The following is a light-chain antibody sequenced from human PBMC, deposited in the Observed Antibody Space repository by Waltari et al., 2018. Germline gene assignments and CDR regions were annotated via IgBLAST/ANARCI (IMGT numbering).Light chain of an antibody. Sequence: EIVLTQSPATLSLSPGERATLPCRASQSVNSYLAWYQHKPGQAPRLLIYDASIRVTGIPARFSGSGSGTDFTLTISSLEPEDFAVYYCQQRSKWPWAFGQGTKVEIK. CDR1: QSVNSY. CDR3: QQRSKWPWA. V-gene: IGKV3-11*01. J-gene: IGKJ1*01. CDR2: DAS.